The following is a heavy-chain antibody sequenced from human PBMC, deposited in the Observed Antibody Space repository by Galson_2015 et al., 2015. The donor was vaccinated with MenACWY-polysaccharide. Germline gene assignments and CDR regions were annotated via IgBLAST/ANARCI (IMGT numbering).Heavy chain of an antibody. CDR3: AREARSRESDY. CDR1: GFTFPDYC. Sequence: CAASGFTFPDYCLSWIRQTPGQGLEWLSYLSSDGSTKLYADSVTGRFTISRDNAKNAFYLHMNNLRAADTAVYYCAREARSRESDYWGHGTLVTVSS. J-gene: IGHJ4*01. CDR2: LSSDGSTK. V-gene: IGHV3-11*01. D-gene: IGHD6-13*01.